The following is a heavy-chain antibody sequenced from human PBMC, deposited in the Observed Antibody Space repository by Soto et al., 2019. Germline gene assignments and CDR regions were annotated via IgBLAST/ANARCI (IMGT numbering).Heavy chain of an antibody. CDR3: ARAERRSGFDP. J-gene: IGHJ5*02. CDR2: MNPNSGGT. CDR1: GYTFTSYD. D-gene: IGHD1-1*01. Sequence: GASVKVSCKASGYTFTSYDINWVRQATGQGLEWMGWMNPNSGGTNYAQKFQGWVTMTRDTSISTAYMELSRLRSDDTAVYYCARAERRSGFDPWGQGTLVTVSS. V-gene: IGHV1-2*04.